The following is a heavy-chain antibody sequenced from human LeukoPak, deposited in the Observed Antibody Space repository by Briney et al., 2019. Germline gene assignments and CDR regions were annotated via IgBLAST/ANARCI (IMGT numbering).Heavy chain of an antibody. D-gene: IGHD6-19*01. CDR3: ARKGISAVAGAFDI. V-gene: IGHV4-4*07. J-gene: IGHJ3*02. CDR2: IYSSGST. CDR1: GGSISSYY. Sequence: SETLSLTCTVSGGSISSYYWSWIRQPAGQGLEWIGRIYSSGSTNYNPSLKSRVTMSLDTSMNQFTLKLSSVTAADTAVYYCARKGISAVAGAFDIWGQGTMVTVSS.